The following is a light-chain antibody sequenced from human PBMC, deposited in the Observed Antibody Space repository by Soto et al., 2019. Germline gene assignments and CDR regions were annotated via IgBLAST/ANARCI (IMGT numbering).Light chain of an antibody. V-gene: IGKV2-30*01. J-gene: IGKJ1*01. CDR3: MQGTHWPRT. Sequence: DVVVTQSPLSLPVTLGQPASISCRSSQSLVYTNGNTYLAWFQQRPGQSPRRLIYKVSIRDSGVPDRFSGSGSGTEFTLTISRLEAEDVGVYYCMQGTHWPRTFGQGTKVEIK. CDR1: QSLVYTNGNTY. CDR2: KVS.